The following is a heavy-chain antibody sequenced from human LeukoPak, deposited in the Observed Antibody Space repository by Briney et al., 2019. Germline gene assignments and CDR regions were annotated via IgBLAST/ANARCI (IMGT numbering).Heavy chain of an antibody. CDR2: ISWDGGST. D-gene: IGHD1-26*01. J-gene: IGHJ4*02. CDR1: GFTFDDYA. V-gene: IGHV3-43D*03. Sequence: GGSLRLSCAASGFTFDDYAMHWIRQAPGKGLEWVSLISWDGGSTYYADSVKGRFTISRDNSKNSLYLQMNSLRAEDTALYYCAKDIGSYYFNYFDYWGQGTLVTVSS. CDR3: AKDIGSYYFNYFDY.